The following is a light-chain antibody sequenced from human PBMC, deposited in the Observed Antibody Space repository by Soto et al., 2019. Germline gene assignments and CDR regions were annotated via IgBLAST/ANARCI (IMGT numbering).Light chain of an antibody. Sequence: DVRMTQSPSSLSASVGVTITITCRASRTINTYLYWFQQKPGEPPSLLFFGASTLHDGVPSRSSGGGAGAELTLTTSGLQPEEGARYHGQQTYSDSTFGGGPKV. CDR3: QQTYSDST. CDR1: RTINTY. V-gene: IGKV1-39*01. CDR2: GAS. J-gene: IGKJ4*01.